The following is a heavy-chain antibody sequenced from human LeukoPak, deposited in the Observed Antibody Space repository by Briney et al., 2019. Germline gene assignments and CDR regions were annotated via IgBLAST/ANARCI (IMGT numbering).Heavy chain of an antibody. V-gene: IGHV4-34*01. D-gene: IGHD3-22*01. CDR1: GGSFSGYY. Sequence: SETLSLTCAVYGGSFSGYYWSWIRQPPGKGLEWIGEINHSGSTNYNPSLKRRVTISVDTSENQFSLKLSSVTAADTAVYYCARRNYYDSSGYYPYFDYWGQGTLVTVSS. CDR3: ARRNYYDSSGYYPYFDY. J-gene: IGHJ4*02. CDR2: INHSGST.